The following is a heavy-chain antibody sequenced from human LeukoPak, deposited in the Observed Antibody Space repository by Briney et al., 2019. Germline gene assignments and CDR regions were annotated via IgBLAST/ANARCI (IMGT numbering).Heavy chain of an antibody. CDR2: IWYDGSNK. CDR1: GFTFSSYG. D-gene: IGHD3-22*01. J-gene: IGHJ4*02. CDR3: AKDRLVYYYDSSGIDY. Sequence: PGRSRRLSCAASGFTFSSYGIHWVRQAPGKGREWVAVIWYDGSNKYYADSVKGRFTISRDNSKNTVYVQMNSLRDEDTGVYYCAKDRLVYYYDSSGIDYWGQGTLVTVSS. V-gene: IGHV3-33*06.